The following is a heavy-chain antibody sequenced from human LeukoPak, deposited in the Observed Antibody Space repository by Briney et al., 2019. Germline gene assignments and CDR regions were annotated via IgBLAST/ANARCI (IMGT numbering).Heavy chain of an antibody. CDR1: GYTFTSYY. CDR2: INPSGGST. J-gene: IGHJ3*02. D-gene: IGHD1-26*01. CDR3: ARDGGDIVGATKNAFDI. Sequence: ASVKVSCKASGYTFTSYYMHWVRQAPGQGLEWMGIINPSGGSTSYAQKFQGRVTMTRDMSTSTVYMELSSLRSEDTAVYYCARDGGDIVGATKNAFDIWGQGTMVTVSS. V-gene: IGHV1-46*01.